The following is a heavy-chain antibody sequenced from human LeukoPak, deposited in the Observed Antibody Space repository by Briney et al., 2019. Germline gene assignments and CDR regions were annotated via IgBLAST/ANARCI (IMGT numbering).Heavy chain of an antibody. CDR2: VSGKSERT. Sequence: GGSLRPSCAASGFTFSCCDMSWVRQAPGKGLEWVSVVSGKSERTYYVDSVKGRFTISRDNSKNTLYLQMDSLRVEDTAIYYCAKVRNGQYFDYWGLGTLVTVSS. J-gene: IGHJ4*02. V-gene: IGHV3-23*01. CDR3: AKVRNGQYFDY. CDR1: GFTFSCCD. D-gene: IGHD1-1*01.